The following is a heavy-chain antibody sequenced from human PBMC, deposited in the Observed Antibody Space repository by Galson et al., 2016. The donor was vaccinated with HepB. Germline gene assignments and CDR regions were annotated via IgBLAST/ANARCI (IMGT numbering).Heavy chain of an antibody. CDR1: GFIFSTYD. CDR2: INSDGNSI. V-gene: IGHV3-74*01. J-gene: IGHJ6*02. CDR3: ARGTTTAGTWYYGMDV. Sequence: SLRLSCAASGFIFSTYDMHWVRQAPGKGLVWVSRINSDGNSIAYADSVRGRFTIARDNAKNTLFLQMNSLRAEDTAVYYCARGTTTAGTWYYGMDVWGQGTTVTVSS. D-gene: IGHD6-13*01.